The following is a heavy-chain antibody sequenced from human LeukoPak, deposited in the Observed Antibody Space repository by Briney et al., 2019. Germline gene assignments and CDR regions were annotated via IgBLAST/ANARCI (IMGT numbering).Heavy chain of an antibody. CDR3: AREAIYDYVWGSYRPSEIDY. CDR2: ISYDGSNK. Sequence: GGSLRLSCAASGFTFSSYAMHWVRQAPGKGLEWVAVISYDGSNKYYADSVKGRFTISRDNSKNTLYLQMNSLRAEDTAVYYCAREAIYDYVWGSYRPSEIDYWGQGTLVTVSS. J-gene: IGHJ4*02. D-gene: IGHD3-16*02. CDR1: GFTFSSYA. V-gene: IGHV3-30-3*01.